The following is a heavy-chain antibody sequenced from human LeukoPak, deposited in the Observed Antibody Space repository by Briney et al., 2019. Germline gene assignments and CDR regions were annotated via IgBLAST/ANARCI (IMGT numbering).Heavy chain of an antibody. Sequence: SVKVSCKASGYTFTGYYVHWVRQAPGQGLEWMGGIIPVFATANYAQKFQGRVTITADESTSTAYMELTSLRSEDTAVYYCARAPTYYYDSSGFHPYFFDYWGQGTLVTVSS. D-gene: IGHD3-22*01. CDR3: ARAPTYYYDSSGFHPYFFDY. V-gene: IGHV1-69*13. CDR1: GYTFTGYY. CDR2: IIPVFATA. J-gene: IGHJ4*02.